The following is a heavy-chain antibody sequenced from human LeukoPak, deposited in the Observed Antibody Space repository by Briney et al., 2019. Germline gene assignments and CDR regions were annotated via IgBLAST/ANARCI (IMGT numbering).Heavy chain of an antibody. J-gene: IGHJ6*04. CDR3: AGLGISMIGGV. V-gene: IGHV3-23*01. Sequence: GGSLRLSCAASGFPFSSYAMSWVRQAPGKGLEWVSSIRGRSGSTYYAHSVKGRFTISRDNSKNTLYLQMNTLRAEGTAVYYCAGLGISMIGGVWGKGTTVTISS. D-gene: IGHD3-10*02. CDR2: IRGRSGST. CDR1: GFPFSSYA.